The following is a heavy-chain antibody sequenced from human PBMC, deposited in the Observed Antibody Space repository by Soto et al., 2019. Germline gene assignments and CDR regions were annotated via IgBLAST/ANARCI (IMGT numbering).Heavy chain of an antibody. Sequence: SETLSLTCTVSGGSISSSSYYWGWIRQPPGKGLEWIGSIYYSGSTYYNPSLKSRVTISVDTSKNQFSLKLSSVTAADTAVYYCARLGGSSWTGSIDYWGQGTLVTVSS. CDR3: ARLGGSSWTGSIDY. D-gene: IGHD6-13*01. CDR2: IYYSGST. V-gene: IGHV4-39*01. J-gene: IGHJ4*02. CDR1: GGSISSSSYY.